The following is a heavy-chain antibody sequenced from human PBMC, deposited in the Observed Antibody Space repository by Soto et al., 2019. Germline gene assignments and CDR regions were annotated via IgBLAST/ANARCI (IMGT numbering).Heavy chain of an antibody. CDR3: ARGDVLVPAVEWYFDL. Sequence: QVQLVQSGAEVKKPGSSVKVSCKASGGTFSSYAISWVRQAPGQGLEWMGGIIPIFGSANYAQKFQGRVTITADESTSTAYMELSSLRSEDTAVYYCARGDVLVPAVEWYFDLWGRGTLVTVSS. CDR1: GGTFSSYA. J-gene: IGHJ2*01. D-gene: IGHD2-2*01. V-gene: IGHV1-69*12. CDR2: IIPIFGSA.